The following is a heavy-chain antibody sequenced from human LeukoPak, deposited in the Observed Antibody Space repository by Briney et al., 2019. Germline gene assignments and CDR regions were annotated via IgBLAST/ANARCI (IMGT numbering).Heavy chain of an antibody. J-gene: IGHJ4*02. CDR1: GGSISSSSYY. Sequence: SETLSLTCTVSGGSISSSSYYWGWIRQPPGKGLEWIGSIYYSGSTYYKPSLKSRVTISVDTSKNQFSLKLSSVTAADTAVYYCARLGDCSSTSCFHYWGQGTLVTVSS. V-gene: IGHV4-39*01. CDR2: IYYSGST. D-gene: IGHD2-2*01. CDR3: ARLGDCSSTSCFHY.